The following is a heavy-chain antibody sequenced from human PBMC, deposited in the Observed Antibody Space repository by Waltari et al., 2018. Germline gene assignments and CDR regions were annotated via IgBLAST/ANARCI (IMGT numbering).Heavy chain of an antibody. Sequence: QGLEWMGGIIPIFGTANYAQKFQGRVTITADESTSTAYMELRSLRSEDTAVYYCARAGSGYSYYYYMDVWGKGTTVTVSS. V-gene: IGHV1-69*01. CDR3: ARAGSGYSYYYYMDV. D-gene: IGHD3-22*01. J-gene: IGHJ6*03. CDR2: IIPIFGTA.